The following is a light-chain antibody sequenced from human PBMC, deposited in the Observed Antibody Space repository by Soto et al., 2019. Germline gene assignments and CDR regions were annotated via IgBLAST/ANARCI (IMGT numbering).Light chain of an antibody. CDR1: ESISSN. V-gene: IGKV3-15*01. CDR3: QHYNNWPPWK. Sequence: EIVMTQSPATLSVSPGERATLSCRGSESISSNLAWYQQKPGQAPRLLIYGASIRATDIPARFSGGGSGTEFTLTIRSLQSEDFAVYYCQHYNNWPPWKCGQGNKGDIK. CDR2: GAS. J-gene: IGKJ1*01.